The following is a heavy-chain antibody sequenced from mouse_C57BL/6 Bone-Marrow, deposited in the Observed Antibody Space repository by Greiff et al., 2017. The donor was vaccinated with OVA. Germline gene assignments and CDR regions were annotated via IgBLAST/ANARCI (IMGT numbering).Heavy chain of an antibody. CDR2: INPSSGYT. D-gene: IGHD2-1*01. V-gene: IGHV1-7*01. J-gene: IGHJ4*01. CDR3: GGNYLYYAMDD. Sequence: VQLQQSGAELAKPGASVKLSCKASGYTFTSYWMHWVKQRPGQGLEWIGYINPSSGYTKYNQKFKDKATLTADKSSSTAYMQLSSLTYEDSAVYYCGGNYLYYAMDDWGQGTSVTVSS. CDR1: GYTFTSYW.